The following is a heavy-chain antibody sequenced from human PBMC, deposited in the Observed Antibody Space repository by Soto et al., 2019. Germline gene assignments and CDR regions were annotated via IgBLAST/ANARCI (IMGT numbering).Heavy chain of an antibody. CDR1: GFTFSDYY. CDR3: ARDRNSGSPGPTDY. J-gene: IGHJ4*02. D-gene: IGHD1-26*01. CDR2: ISSSSYT. Sequence: GGSLRLSCAASGFTFSDYYMSWIRQAPGKGLEWVSYISSSSYTNYADSVKGRFTISRDSAKNSLYLQMNSLRAEDTAVYYCARDRNSGSPGPTDYWGQGTLVTVSS. V-gene: IGHV3-11*06.